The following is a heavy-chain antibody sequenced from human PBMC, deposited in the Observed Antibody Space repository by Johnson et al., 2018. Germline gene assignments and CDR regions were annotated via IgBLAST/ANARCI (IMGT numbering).Heavy chain of an antibody. J-gene: IGHJ1*01. CDR2: IYRGGIT. D-gene: IGHD2-8*01. V-gene: IGHV3-23*03. CDR3: AEAGEYGVFGLPQH. Sequence: VQLVESGGGLVQPGGSLRISCAASKFTFITYAMSWVRQAPGTGLEWVSVIYRGGITYYADSVKGRFTISRYNSKNTLYLQMNSLRAEDTAVYYCAEAGEYGVFGLPQHWGQGTLVTVSS. CDR1: KFTFITYA.